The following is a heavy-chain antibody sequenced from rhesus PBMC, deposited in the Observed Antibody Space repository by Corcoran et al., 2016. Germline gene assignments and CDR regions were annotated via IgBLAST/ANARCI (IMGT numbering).Heavy chain of an antibody. Sequence: EVQLVESGGGLVQPGGSLRLSCAASGFTFSSYGMSWVRQAPGKGLEWVSYISIGGGSTYYADSVKGRFTISRDNSKNTLSLQMNSLRAEDTVVYYCAKGAKLELGVAFDFWGQGLRVTVSS. CDR3: AKGAKLELGVAFDF. J-gene: IGHJ3*01. CDR2: ISIGGGST. D-gene: IGHD1-26*01. V-gene: IGHV3S5*01. CDR1: GFTFSSYG.